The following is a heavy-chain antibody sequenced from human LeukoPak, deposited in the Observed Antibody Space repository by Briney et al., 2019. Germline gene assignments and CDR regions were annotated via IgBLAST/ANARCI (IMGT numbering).Heavy chain of an antibody. Sequence: ETLSLTCAVYGGSFSGYYWSWVRQAPGKGLEWVSAISGSGGSTYYADSVKGRFTISRDNSKNTLYLQMNSLRAEDTAVYYCAKDHLSGGPSDYWGQGTLVTVSS. V-gene: IGHV3-23*01. CDR3: AKDHLSGGPSDY. D-gene: IGHD2-15*01. CDR1: GGSFSGYY. CDR2: ISGSGGST. J-gene: IGHJ4*02.